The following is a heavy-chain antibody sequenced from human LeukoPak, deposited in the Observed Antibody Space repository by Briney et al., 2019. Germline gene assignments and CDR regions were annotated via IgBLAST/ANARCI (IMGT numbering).Heavy chain of an antibody. Sequence: GGSLRLSCATSGFTFITYGMHWVRQAPGKGLEWVAVISYDGGNEHYADSVKGRFTISRDNSKNTLYLQMNSLRSEDTAVYYCAKEPTQYGGLYYFDYWGQGSLVTVSS. CDR1: GFTFITYG. D-gene: IGHD4-23*01. CDR2: ISYDGGNE. CDR3: AKEPTQYGGLYYFDY. V-gene: IGHV3-30*18. J-gene: IGHJ4*02.